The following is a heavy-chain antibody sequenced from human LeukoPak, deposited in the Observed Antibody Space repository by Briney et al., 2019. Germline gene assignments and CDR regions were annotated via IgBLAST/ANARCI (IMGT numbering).Heavy chain of an antibody. CDR1: GFTFSNYG. J-gene: IGHJ4*02. V-gene: IGHV3-30*02. CDR3: ATFPYYFDSSGSYYFTS. CDR2: IRYDGTNK. D-gene: IGHD3-22*01. Sequence: PGGSLRLSCAASGFTFSNYGVHWVRQAPGKGLEWVAFIRYDGTNKYYADSVKGRFTISRDNSKNTLYLQMNSLRAEDTAVFYCATFPYYFDSSGSYYFTSGAREPWSPSPQ.